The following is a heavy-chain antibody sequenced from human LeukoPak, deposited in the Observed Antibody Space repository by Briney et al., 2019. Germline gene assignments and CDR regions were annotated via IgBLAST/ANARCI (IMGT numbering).Heavy chain of an antibody. CDR3: ARRRSIAVAEFDY. V-gene: IGHV4-4*02. CDR1: GGSISSSNW. Sequence: SETLSLTCAVSGGSISSSNWWSWVRQPPGKGLEWIGEIYHSGSTNYNPSLKSRVTISVDKSKNQFSLKLSSVTAADTAVYYCARRRSIAVAEFDYWGQGTLVTVSS. J-gene: IGHJ4*02. CDR2: IYHSGST. D-gene: IGHD6-19*01.